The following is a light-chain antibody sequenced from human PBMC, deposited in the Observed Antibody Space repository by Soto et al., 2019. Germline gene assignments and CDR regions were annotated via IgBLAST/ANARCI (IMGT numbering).Light chain of an antibody. CDR3: QQYKVYPYT. J-gene: IGKJ2*01. CDR1: QSLNGR. CDR2: DVS. V-gene: IGKV1-5*01. Sequence: DIQMTQSPSTLSASIGDRVTITCRASQSLNGRLAWYQQKPGRPPKLLIYDVSFLESGVPSRFSGSGSGTDFNLTISSLRPDDFATFYCQQYKVYPYTFGPGARLDIQ.